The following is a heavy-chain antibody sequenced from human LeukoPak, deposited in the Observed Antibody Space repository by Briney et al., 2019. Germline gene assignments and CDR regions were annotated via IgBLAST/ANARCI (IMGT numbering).Heavy chain of an antibody. CDR1: GFNSRVYW. J-gene: IGHJ4*02. V-gene: IGHV3-7*01. Sequence: GGSLRLSCAASGFNSRVYWMSWVRQAPGWGLGWVANLKKDESEKYYLDSVKGRFTISRDNARNSLYLQMNGLRAEDTAVYYCARDPRYSYQYQYDSTGLSLDYWGQGTLVTVSS. CDR3: ARDPRYSYQYQYDSTGLSLDY. CDR2: LKKDESEK. D-gene: IGHD3-22*01.